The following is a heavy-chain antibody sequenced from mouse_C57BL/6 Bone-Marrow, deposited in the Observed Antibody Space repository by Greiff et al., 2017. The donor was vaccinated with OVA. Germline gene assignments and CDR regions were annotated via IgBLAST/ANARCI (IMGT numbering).Heavy chain of an antibody. CDR3: ARTIYDGSCAWCAY. CDR1: GFTFSDYG. J-gene: IGHJ3*01. V-gene: IGHV5-17*01. D-gene: IGHD2-3*01. Sequence: EVKLMESGGGLVKPGGSLKLSCAASGFTFSDYGMHWVRQAPEKGLEWVAYISSGSSTIYYADTVKGRFTISRDNAKNTLFLQMTSLRSEDTAMYYCARTIYDGSCAWCAYWGQGTLVTVSA. CDR2: ISSGSSTI.